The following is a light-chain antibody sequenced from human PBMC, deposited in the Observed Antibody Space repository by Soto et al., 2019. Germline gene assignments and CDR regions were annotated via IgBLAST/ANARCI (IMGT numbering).Light chain of an antibody. CDR1: QSGNPYY. V-gene: IGKV3-20*01. CDR2: SAS. Sequence: IVLTQSPGTLSLSPGERATLSCRASQSGNPYYFAWYQQKPGQAPRLLIYSASSRATGIPDRFSGSASGTDFTISVGRLEPADFVVYSCQYYGSSPWTFGQGTQVEVK. CDR3: QYYGSSPWT. J-gene: IGKJ1*01.